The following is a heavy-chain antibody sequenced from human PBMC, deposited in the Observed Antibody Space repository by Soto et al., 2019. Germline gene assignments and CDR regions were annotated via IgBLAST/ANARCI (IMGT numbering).Heavy chain of an antibody. J-gene: IGHJ4*02. CDR2: ISGSDGKT. D-gene: IGHD3-3*01. CDR3: GRWSYLEY. CDR1: GFSFGSYA. Sequence: GWSLRLSCAASGFSFGSYALSWVRQAPGKGLEWVSTISGSDGKTFYADSVKGRFSISRDTSQSTLYLQMNSLRADDTAMYYWGRWSYLEYWVQGTRGTVSS. V-gene: IGHV3-23*01.